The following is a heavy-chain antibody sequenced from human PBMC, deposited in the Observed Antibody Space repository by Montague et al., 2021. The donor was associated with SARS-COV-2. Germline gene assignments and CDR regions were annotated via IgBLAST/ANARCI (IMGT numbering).Heavy chain of an antibody. CDR1: GFSFSSYA. Sequence: SLRLSCAASGFSFSSYAMSWVRRAPGKGLEWVSAISGSGGATYYADSVKGRFIISRDSSKKMMFLQMNRLTPEDTAVYYCAKSAYYDILNWFDPWGQGTLVTVSS. D-gene: IGHD3-9*01. CDR3: AKSAYYDILNWFDP. CDR2: ISGSGGAT. J-gene: IGHJ5*02. V-gene: IGHV3-23*01.